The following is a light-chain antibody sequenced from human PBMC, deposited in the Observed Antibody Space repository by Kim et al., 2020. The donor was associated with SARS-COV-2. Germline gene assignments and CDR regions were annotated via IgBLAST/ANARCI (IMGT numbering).Light chain of an antibody. Sequence: SYELTQPPSLSVAPGKTARITCGGNNIGSKSVHWYQQKPGQAPVLVIYHDSDRPSGIPERFSGSNSGNTATLIMSRVEAGDEADYYCQVWDSSSDHMVFGGGTQLTVL. CDR3: QVWDSSSDHMV. V-gene: IGLV3-21*04. CDR1: NIGSKS. J-gene: IGLJ3*02. CDR2: HDS.